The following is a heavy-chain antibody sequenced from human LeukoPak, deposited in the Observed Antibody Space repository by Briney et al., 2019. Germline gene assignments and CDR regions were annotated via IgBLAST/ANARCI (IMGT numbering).Heavy chain of an antibody. J-gene: IGHJ5*02. CDR2: IIPILGIA. Sequence: SVKVSCKASGGTFSSYAISWVRQAPGQGLEWMGRIIPILGIANYAQKFQGRVTITADKSTSTAYMELSSLRSEDTAVYYCARDSHPIGEWLFPFDPWGQGTLVTVSS. V-gene: IGHV1-69*04. D-gene: IGHD3-3*01. CDR3: ARDSHPIGEWLFPFDP. CDR1: GGTFSSYA.